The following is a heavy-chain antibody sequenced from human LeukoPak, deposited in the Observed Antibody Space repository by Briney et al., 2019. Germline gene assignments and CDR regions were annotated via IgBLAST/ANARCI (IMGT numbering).Heavy chain of an antibody. CDR2: IASGGGANR. D-gene: IGHD2/OR15-2a*01. CDR1: GFTFSSYE. V-gene: IGHV3-48*03. J-gene: IGHJ6*02. CDR3: ARIGTTTRGPAGLDV. Sequence: PGGSLTLSCAASGFTFSSYEMNWVRQAPGKGLEWVSYIASGGGANRFYSESVKGRFTISRDNAKNSLYLHMNSLRAEDTGVYYCARIGTTTRGPAGLDVWGQRTTVTVSS.